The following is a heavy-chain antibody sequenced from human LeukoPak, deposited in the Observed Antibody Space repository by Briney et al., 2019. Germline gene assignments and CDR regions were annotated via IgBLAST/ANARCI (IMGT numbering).Heavy chain of an antibody. J-gene: IGHJ4*02. V-gene: IGHV1-18*01. CDR3: ARDWGYSVDY. D-gene: IGHD4-11*01. Sequence: ASVTVSCKASGYTFTSYGVSGVRQAPGQGLEWMGWIRVDNGNTKYAQKLQGRVTMTTDTSTSTAYMELRSLTSDDTAVYYCARDWGYSVDYWGQGTLVTVSS. CDR1: GYTFTSYG. CDR2: IRVDNGNT.